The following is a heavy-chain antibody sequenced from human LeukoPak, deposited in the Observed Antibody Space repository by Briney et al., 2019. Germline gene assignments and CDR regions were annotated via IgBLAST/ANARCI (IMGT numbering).Heavy chain of an antibody. CDR2: INPNSGGT. CDR3: ARVHLGITMVRGVSNWFDP. Sequence: GASVKVPCKASGYTFTGHYMHWVRQAPGQGLEWMGWINPNSGGTNYAQKFQGRVTMTRDTSISTAYMELSRLRSDDTAVYYCARVHLGITMVRGVSNWFDPWGQGTLVTVSS. V-gene: IGHV1-2*02. J-gene: IGHJ5*02. D-gene: IGHD3-10*01. CDR1: GYTFTGHY.